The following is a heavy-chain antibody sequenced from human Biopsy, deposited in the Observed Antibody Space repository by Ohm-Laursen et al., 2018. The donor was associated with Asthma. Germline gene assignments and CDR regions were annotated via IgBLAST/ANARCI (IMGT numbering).Heavy chain of an antibody. Sequence: SDTLSLTCPVSGGSITSSSYYWGWIRQPPGKGMEWIGGMYHSGSPYYHPSLKSRATISVDTSKNRLSLKMSSVTAADTAVYFCVRHQYSSSWSTFDYWGQGALVTVSS. CDR2: MYHSGSP. J-gene: IGHJ4*02. V-gene: IGHV4-39*01. D-gene: IGHD3-22*01. CDR1: GGSITSSSYY. CDR3: VRHQYSSSWSTFDY.